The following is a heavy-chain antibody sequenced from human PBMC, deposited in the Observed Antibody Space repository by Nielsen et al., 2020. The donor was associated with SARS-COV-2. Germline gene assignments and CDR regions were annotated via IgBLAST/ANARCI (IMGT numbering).Heavy chain of an antibody. CDR3: AKDADAFFAFDI. CDR2: ISGSGGTT. Sequence: GGSLRLSCEASGLTFRSRAMSWVRQAPGKGLEWVSTISGSGGTTYYADSVKGRFTISRDNSKNTLYLQTNSLRVEETAVYYCAKDADAFFAFDIWGQGTMVTVSS. D-gene: IGHD2-2*01. CDR1: GLTFRSRA. J-gene: IGHJ3*02. V-gene: IGHV3-23*01.